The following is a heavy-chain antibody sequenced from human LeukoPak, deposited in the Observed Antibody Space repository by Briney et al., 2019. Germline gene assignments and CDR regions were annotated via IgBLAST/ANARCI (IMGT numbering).Heavy chain of an antibody. CDR2: IYYSGST. D-gene: IGHD3-22*01. J-gene: IGHJ4*02. CDR3: AREDSSGYYVDY. V-gene: IGHV4-59*01. CDR1: GGSFSGYY. Sequence: SETLSLTCAVYGGSFSGYYWSWIRQPPGKGLEWIGYIYYSGSTNYNPSLKGRVTISVDTSKNQFSLKLSSVTAADTAVYYCAREDSSGYYVDYWGQGTLVTVSS.